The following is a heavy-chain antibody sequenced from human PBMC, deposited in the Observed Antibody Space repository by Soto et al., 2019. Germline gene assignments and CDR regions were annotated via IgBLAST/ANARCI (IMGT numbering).Heavy chain of an antibody. CDR2: INAGNGNT. V-gene: IGHV1-3*05. Sequence: QVQLVQSGAEEKKPGASVKVSCKASGYTFTSYAMHWVRQAPGQRLEWMGWINAGNGNTKYSQKFQGRVTITRDTSASTAYMELSSLRSEDTAVYYGARAPGGPGIAEYWGQGTLVTVSS. CDR1: GYTFTSYA. D-gene: IGHD6-13*01. CDR3: ARAPGGPGIAEY. J-gene: IGHJ4*02.